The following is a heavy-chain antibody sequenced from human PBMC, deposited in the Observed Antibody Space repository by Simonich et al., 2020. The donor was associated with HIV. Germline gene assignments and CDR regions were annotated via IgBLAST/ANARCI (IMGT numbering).Heavy chain of an antibody. CDR1: NGSFSGDF. J-gene: IGHJ4*02. CDR3: ARRRAVAGHFDY. D-gene: IGHD6-19*01. V-gene: IGHV4-34*01. Sequence: QVQLQQWGAGLLKPSETLSLTCAVYNGSFSGDFWSWIRQPPGKGLEWIGEINNIENTNNNPSLKSRVTISVDTSKNQFSLKLNSVTAADTAVYYCARRRAVAGHFDYCGQGTLVTVSS. CDR2: INNIENT.